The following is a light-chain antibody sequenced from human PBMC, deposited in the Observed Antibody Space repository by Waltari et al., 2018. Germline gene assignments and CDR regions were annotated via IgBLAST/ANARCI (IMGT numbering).Light chain of an antibody. Sequence: QSALTQPASVSGSPGQSITISCTGTSSDVGSYKYVSWYQQHPGKAPKLMFYEVSNRPSGFSGLFSDSKSGNTASLTISGRQAEDEADYYCSSYTSSSSYVFGTGTKVTVL. CDR2: EVS. CDR3: SSYTSSSSYV. V-gene: IGLV2-14*01. CDR1: SSDVGSYKY. J-gene: IGLJ1*01.